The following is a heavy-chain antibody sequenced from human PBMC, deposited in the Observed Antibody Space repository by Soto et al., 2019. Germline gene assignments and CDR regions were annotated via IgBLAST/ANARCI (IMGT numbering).Heavy chain of an antibody. CDR1: GFTFRTYA. J-gene: IGHJ4*02. V-gene: IGHV3-23*01. CDR3: AKDKGVSRGHYFEY. CDR2: ISGDSSRI. Sequence: PGGSLRLSCAASGFTFRTYAMYWVRQAPGKGLDWVSAISGDSSRIYYADSVKGRFTISRDNSKNTLFLQMNGLTAEDTAVYYCAKDKGVSRGHYFEYWGQGTLVTVSS. D-gene: IGHD3-10*01.